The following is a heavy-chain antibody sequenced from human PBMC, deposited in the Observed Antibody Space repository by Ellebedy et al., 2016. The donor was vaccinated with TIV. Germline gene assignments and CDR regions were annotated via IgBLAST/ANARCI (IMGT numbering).Heavy chain of an antibody. Sequence: MPSETLSLTCTVSGGSISSGGYYWSWIRQHPGKGLEWIGYIYYSGSTYYNPSLKSRVTISVDTSKNQFSLKLSSVTAADTAVYYCARVRKHIVVVTATYYFDYWGQGTLVTVSS. J-gene: IGHJ4*02. CDR3: ARVRKHIVVVTATYYFDY. D-gene: IGHD2-21*02. CDR2: IYYSGST. CDR1: GGSISSGGYY. V-gene: IGHV4-31*03.